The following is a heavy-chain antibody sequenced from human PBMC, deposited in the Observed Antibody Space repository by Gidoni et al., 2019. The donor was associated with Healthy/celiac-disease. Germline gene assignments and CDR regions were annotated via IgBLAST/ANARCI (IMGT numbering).Heavy chain of an antibody. V-gene: IGHV1-69*02. CDR3: ARGRCSGGSCYAYYYYGMDV. Sequence: QVQLVQSGAEVKKPGSSVKVSCKASGGTFSRYPISWVRQAPGQGLEWMGRIIPILGIANYAQKFQGRVTITADKSTSTAYMELSSLRSEDTAVYYCARGRCSGGSCYAYYYYGMDVWGQGTTVTVSS. CDR2: IIPILGIA. CDR1: GGTFSRYP. D-gene: IGHD2-15*01. J-gene: IGHJ6*02.